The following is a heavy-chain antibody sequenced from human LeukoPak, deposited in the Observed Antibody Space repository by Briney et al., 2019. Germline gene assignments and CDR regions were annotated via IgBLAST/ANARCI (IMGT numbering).Heavy chain of an antibody. CDR3: ARIRGYFDY. D-gene: IGHD3-3*02. V-gene: IGHV4-4*02. CDR2: VHPSEGT. CDR1: GGSVSHSNW. Sequence: SGTLTLTCAASGGSVSHSNWWSWLRQSPGKRLEWIGEVHPSEGTNYNPSLKSRVTISLDKSKNQFSLELNSVTAADTAVYYCARIRGYFDYWGQGTRVSV. J-gene: IGHJ4*02.